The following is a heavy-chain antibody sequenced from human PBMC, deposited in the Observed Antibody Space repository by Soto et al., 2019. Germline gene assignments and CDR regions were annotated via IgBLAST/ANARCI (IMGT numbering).Heavy chain of an antibody. J-gene: IGHJ6*02. CDR2: IYYSGST. Sequence: SETLSLTCTVSGGSTSSYYWSWIRQHPGKGLEWIGYIYYSGSTYYNPSLKSRVTISVDTSKNQFSLKLSSVTAADTAVYYCARDCLGGADSSSSKRPHYYYYGMDVWGQGTTVTVSS. V-gene: IGHV4-59*06. D-gene: IGHD6-6*01. CDR1: GGSTSSYY. CDR3: ARDCLGGADSSSSKRPHYYYYGMDV.